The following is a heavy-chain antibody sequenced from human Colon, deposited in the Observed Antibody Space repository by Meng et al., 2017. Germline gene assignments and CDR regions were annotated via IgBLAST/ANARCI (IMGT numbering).Heavy chain of an antibody. J-gene: IGHJ2*01. CDR1: GGSINSDGNY. Sequence: SETLSLTCTVSGGSINSDGNYWSWIRQPAGKGLEWIGRIYIGGGTKYNPSLESRVTISVDTSKTQFSLKLSSVTAADTALYFCARIRGRSSYFDLWGPGTLVTVSS. V-gene: IGHV4-61*02. CDR2: IYIGGGT. CDR3: ARIRGRSSYFDL.